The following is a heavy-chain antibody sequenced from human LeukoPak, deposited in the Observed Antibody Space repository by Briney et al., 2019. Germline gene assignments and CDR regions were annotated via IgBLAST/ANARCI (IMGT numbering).Heavy chain of an antibody. V-gene: IGHV4-59*01. CDR2: IYYSGST. D-gene: IGHD4-23*01. Sequence: SETLSLTCTVSGGSISNYYWSWIRQPPGKGLEWIGYIYYSGSTNYNPSLKSRVTISVDTSKNQFSLKLSSVTAADTAVYYCARDRIPSPWRGNSPRQPGTLSYWGQGTLVTVSS. CDR3: ARDRIPSPWRGNSPRQPGTLSY. CDR1: GGSISNYY. J-gene: IGHJ4*02.